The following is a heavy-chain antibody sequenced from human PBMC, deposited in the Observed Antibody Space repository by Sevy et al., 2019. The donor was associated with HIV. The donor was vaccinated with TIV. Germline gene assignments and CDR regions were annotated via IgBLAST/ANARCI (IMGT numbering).Heavy chain of an antibody. J-gene: IGHJ4*02. CDR3: ARDDIVARDYFDF. V-gene: IGHV3-21*01. CDR1: GFTFSSYS. D-gene: IGHD2-15*01. Sequence: GGSLRLSCTASGFTFSSYSMNWVRQAPGKGLEWVSSISFSSNYIYYADSVRGRFTISRDNFKNSLYLHMDSLRDEDTALYYCARDDIVARDYFDFWGQGTLVTVSS. CDR2: ISFSSNYI.